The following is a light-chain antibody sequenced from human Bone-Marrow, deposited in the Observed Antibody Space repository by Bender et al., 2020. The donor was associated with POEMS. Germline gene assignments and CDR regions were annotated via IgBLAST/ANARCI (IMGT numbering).Light chain of an antibody. V-gene: IGLV3-25*03. CDR1: ALANLY. Sequence: SYELTQAPSVSVSPGQTARITCSGEALANLYASWYQQKPGQAPVMLIYKDSQRLSGIPERFSGSSSGTTVTLTISGVQAEDGADYYCQSADSNGIRVFGGGTKLTVL. CDR2: KDS. J-gene: IGLJ3*02. CDR3: QSADSNGIRV.